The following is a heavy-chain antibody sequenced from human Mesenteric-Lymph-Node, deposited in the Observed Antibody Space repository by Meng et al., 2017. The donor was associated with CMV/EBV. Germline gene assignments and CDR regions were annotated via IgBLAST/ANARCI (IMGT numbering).Heavy chain of an antibody. V-gene: IGHV4-34*01. D-gene: IGHD3-3*01. J-gene: IGHJ4*02. CDR3: ARAPYDFWRFYYFDY. CDR1: GESFSDYY. Sequence: SETLSLTCAVYGESFSDYYWGWIRQPPGKGLGWIGSIYYSEKTYYTPSLKSRVTISVDTSKNQFSLRLNSVTAADTAVYYCARAPYDFWRFYYFDYWGQGTLVTVSS. CDR2: IYYSEKT.